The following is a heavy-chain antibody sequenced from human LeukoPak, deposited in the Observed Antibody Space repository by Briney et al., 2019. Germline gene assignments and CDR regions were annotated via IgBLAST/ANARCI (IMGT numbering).Heavy chain of an antibody. Sequence: SQSLSLTCAISGDSVLSNRAAWNWIRQSPSRGLEWLGRTHYRSKWYYDYAESVKSRIAINPDTSKNQFSLQLNSVTPEDTAVYYCAYGMDVWGQGTTVTVSS. CDR1: GDSVLSNRAA. CDR3: AYGMDV. CDR2: THYRSKWYY. V-gene: IGHV6-1*01. J-gene: IGHJ6*02.